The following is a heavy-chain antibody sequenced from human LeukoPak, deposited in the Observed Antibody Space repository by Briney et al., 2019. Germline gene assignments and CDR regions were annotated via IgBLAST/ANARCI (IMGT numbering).Heavy chain of an antibody. CDR3: AKDSRLFGGGIVESLDY. V-gene: IGHV3-7*01. J-gene: IGHJ4*02. CDR2: IKPDGSEK. D-gene: IGHD3-16*02. Sequence: PGGSLRLSCAASGFTFSTSWMNWVRQAPGKGLEWVARIKPDGSEKYSVDSVKGRFTISRDNAKNSLYLQMNSLRVEDTAVYYCAKDSRLFGGGIVESLDYWGQGTLVTVSS. CDR1: GFTFSTSW.